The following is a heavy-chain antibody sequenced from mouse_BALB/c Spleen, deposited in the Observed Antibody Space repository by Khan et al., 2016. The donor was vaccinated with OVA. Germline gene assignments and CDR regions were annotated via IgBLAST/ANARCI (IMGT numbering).Heavy chain of an antibody. CDR3: ALIYYGNFIYFDS. J-gene: IGHJ2*01. V-gene: IGHV14-3*02. D-gene: IGHD2-1*01. CDR1: GFNIKDTY. Sequence: EVQLQQSGAELVKPGASVKLSCTPSGFNIKDTYMHWVKQRPEQGLEWIGRIDPANGNTKYDPKFQGKATITADTSSNTAYLQLSSLTSDDTAVYYCALIYYGNFIYFDSWGQGTTLTVSS. CDR2: IDPANGNT.